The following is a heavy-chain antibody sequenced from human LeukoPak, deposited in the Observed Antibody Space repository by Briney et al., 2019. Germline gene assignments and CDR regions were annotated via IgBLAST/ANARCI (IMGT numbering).Heavy chain of an antibody. V-gene: IGHV4-4*07. D-gene: IGHD2-2*01. CDR2: IYTSGST. J-gene: IGHJ4*02. CDR3: ARDRRYCSSTSCFSGFDY. Sequence: SETLSLTCTVSGGSISSYYWSWIRQPAGKGLEWIGRIYTSGSTNYNPSLKSRVTMSVDTSENQFSLKLSSVTAADTAVYYCARDRRYCSSTSCFSGFDYWGQGTLVTVSS. CDR1: GGSISSYY.